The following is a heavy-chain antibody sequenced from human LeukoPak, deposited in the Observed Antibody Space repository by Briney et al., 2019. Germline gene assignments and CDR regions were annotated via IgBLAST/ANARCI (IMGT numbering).Heavy chain of an antibody. CDR2: ISYDGSNK. Sequence: GGSLRLSCAASGFTFSSYAMHWVRQAPGKGLEWVTIISYDGSNKYYADSVKGRFSISRDNAKNTLYLQMNSLKVEDTAVYYCARGRPHGNDYWGQGTLVTVSS. V-gene: IGHV3-30*03. CDR1: GFTFSSYA. CDR3: ARGRPHGNDY. D-gene: IGHD4-23*01. J-gene: IGHJ4*02.